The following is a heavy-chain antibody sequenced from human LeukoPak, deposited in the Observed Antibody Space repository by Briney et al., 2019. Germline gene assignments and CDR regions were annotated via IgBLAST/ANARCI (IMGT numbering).Heavy chain of an antibody. V-gene: IGHV3-30*02. CDR3: ARDGGLYSMVRGADYNYFDY. CDR2: IRYDGGNT. J-gene: IGHJ4*02. D-gene: IGHD3-10*01. CDR1: GFTFISNG. Sequence: GGSLRLSCAASGFTFISNGRNWVGRAPGREREGGGFIRYDGGNTYHGDSVKCRFTISRDNSKNTLYLQMNSLRAEDTAVYYCARDGGLYSMVRGADYNYFDYWGQGTLVTVSS.